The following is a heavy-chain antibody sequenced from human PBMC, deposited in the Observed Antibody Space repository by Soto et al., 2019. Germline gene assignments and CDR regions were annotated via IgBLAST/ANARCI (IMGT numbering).Heavy chain of an antibody. J-gene: IGHJ4*02. CDR2: IYNSGST. V-gene: IGHV4-59*01. CDR1: GDSISSYY. D-gene: IGHD4-4*01. CDR3: ATYDYSNHYFDC. Sequence: PSETLSLTCTVSGDSISSYYWSWIRQPPGTGLEWIGHIYNSGSTNYNPSPKSRVTISVDTSKKQISLKLTSVTAADTAVYYCATYDYSNHYFDCWGQGTLVTVS.